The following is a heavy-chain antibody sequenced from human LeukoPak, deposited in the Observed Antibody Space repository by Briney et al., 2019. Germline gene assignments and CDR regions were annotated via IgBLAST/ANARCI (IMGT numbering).Heavy chain of an antibody. J-gene: IGHJ6*02. CDR2: INPGGGST. Sequence: GASVKVSCKASGYTFTSYYMHWVRQAPGQGLEWMGIINPGGGSTSYAQKFQGRVTMTRDTSTSTVYMELSSLRSEDTAVYYCARCYYGSGSYYTYYYGMDVWGQGTTVTVSS. V-gene: IGHV1-46*01. CDR1: GYTFTSYY. CDR3: ARCYYGSGSYYTYYYGMDV. D-gene: IGHD3-10*01.